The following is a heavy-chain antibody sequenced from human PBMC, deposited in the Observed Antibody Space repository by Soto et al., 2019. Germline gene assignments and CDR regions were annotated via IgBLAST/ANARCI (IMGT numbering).Heavy chain of an antibody. CDR3: ARAGAVLGYCSSTSCYPEGYYYYGMDV. V-gene: IGHV3-21*01. Sequence: GGSLRLSCAASGFTFSSYSMNWVRQAPGKGLEWVSSISSSSSYMYYADSVKGRFTISRDNAKNSLYLQMNSLRAEDTAVYYCARAGAVLGYCSSTSCYPEGYYYYGMDVWGQGTTVTVSS. CDR2: ISSSSSYM. D-gene: IGHD2-2*01. CDR1: GFTFSSYS. J-gene: IGHJ6*02.